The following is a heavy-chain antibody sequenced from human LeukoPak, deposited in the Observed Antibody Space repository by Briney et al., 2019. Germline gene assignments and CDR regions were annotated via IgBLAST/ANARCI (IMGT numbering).Heavy chain of an antibody. J-gene: IGHJ6*04. Sequence: GGSLRLSCAASGFTFSSYEMNWVRQAPGEGLEWVSYISSSGSTIYYADSVKGRFTISRDNAKNSLYLQMNSLRAEDTAVYYCAELGITMIGGVWRKGTKVTISS. D-gene: IGHD3-10*02. CDR2: ISSSGSTI. CDR3: AELGITMIGGV. CDR1: GFTFSSYE. V-gene: IGHV3-48*03.